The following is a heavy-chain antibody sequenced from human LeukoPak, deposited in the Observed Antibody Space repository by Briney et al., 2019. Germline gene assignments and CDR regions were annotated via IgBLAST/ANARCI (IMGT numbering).Heavy chain of an antibody. V-gene: IGHV6-1*01. D-gene: IGHD2-15*01. J-gene: IGHJ6*03. CDR1: GDSVSSNSAA. CDR3: ARDRIKYCSGGSCPQRSYYYYMDV. Sequence: SQTLSLTCAISGDSVSSNSAAWNWIRQSPSRGLEWLGRTYYRFKWYNDYAVSVKSRITINPDTSKNQFSLQLNSVTPEDTAVYYCARDRIKYCSGGSCPQRSYYYYMDVWGKGTTVTVSS. CDR2: TYYRFKWYN.